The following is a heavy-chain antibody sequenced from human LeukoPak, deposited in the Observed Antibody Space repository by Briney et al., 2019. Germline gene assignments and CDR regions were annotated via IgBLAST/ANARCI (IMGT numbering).Heavy chain of an antibody. CDR3: AKGCGGNCYYTFDY. V-gene: IGHV3-23*01. CDR1: GFTFSSYA. CDR2: ISGSGGST. J-gene: IGHJ4*02. Sequence: GGSLRLSCAASGFTFSSYAMSWVRQAPGKGLEWVSAISGSGGSTYYADSVKGRFTISRDNSKNTFYLQMNSLRAEDTAVYYCAKGCGGNCYYTFDYWGQGTLVTVSS. D-gene: IGHD2-21*02.